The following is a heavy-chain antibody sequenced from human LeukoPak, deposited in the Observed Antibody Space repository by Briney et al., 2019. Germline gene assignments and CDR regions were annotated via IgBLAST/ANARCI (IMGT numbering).Heavy chain of an antibody. CDR3: AKAYHDSGCLIDY. V-gene: IGHV3-23*01. J-gene: IGHJ4*02. CDR1: GITFGSHA. CDR2: IRGNSATT. Sequence: GGSLRLSCAASGITFGSHAMTWVRQAPGKGLEWVAAIRGNSATTDYADSVKGRFTISRDNSKSTLYLQMNSLRAEDTAVYYCAKAYHDSGCLIDYWGQGTLVTVSS. D-gene: IGHD6-19*01.